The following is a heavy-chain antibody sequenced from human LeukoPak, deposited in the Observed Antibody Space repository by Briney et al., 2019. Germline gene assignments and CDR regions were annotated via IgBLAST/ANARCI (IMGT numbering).Heavy chain of an antibody. CDR2: IYYSGST. CDR3: ARDAVLWFGELPTSFYYYMDV. CDR1: GGSISSYY. J-gene: IGHJ6*03. V-gene: IGHV4-59*01. D-gene: IGHD3-10*01. Sequence: SETLSLTCTVSGGSISSYYWSWVRQPPGKGLEWIWYIYYSGSTNYNPSLQSRVTISVDTSKNQFSLKLSSVTAADTAVYYCARDAVLWFGELPTSFYYYMDVWGKGTTVTVSS.